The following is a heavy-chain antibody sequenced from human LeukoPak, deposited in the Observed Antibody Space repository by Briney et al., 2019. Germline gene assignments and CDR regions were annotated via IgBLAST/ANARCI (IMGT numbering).Heavy chain of an antibody. D-gene: IGHD3-22*01. J-gene: IGHJ4*02. CDR1: GFTFSNYG. Sequence: GGSLRLSCAASGFTFSNYGMLWVRQAPGKGLEWVAFIRYDGSNKYYVDSVRGRFTISRDNSKNTLYLQMNSLRAEDTAVYYCAKEIDTSGYSPFDYWGQGTLVTVSS. CDR3: AKEIDTSGYSPFDY. V-gene: IGHV3-30*02. CDR2: IRYDGSNK.